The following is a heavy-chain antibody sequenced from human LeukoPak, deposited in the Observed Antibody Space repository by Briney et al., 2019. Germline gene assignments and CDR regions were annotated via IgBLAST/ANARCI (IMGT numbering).Heavy chain of an antibody. CDR3: ARGGSCSSTSCYRHYYYGMDV. D-gene: IGHD2-2*01. V-gene: IGHV4-34*01. J-gene: IGHJ6*02. CDR2: INHSGST. Sequence: SETLSLTCAVYGGSFSGYYWSWIRQPPGKGLEWIGEINHSGSTNYNPSLKSRVTISVDTSKNQFSLKLSSVTAADTAVYYCARGGSCSSTSCYRHYYYGMDVWGQGPRSPSP. CDR1: GGSFSGYY.